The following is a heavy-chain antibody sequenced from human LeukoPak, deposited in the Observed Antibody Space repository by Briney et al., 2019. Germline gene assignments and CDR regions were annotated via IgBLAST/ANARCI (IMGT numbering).Heavy chain of an antibody. CDR2: ISGSGGST. J-gene: IGHJ4*02. CDR3: AKPGTHYGSGSYYNWDY. D-gene: IGHD3-10*01. Sequence: PGGSLRLSCAASGFTFSSYAMSWVRQAPGKGLEWVSAISGSGGSTYYADSVKGRFTISRGNSKNTLYLQMNSLRAEDTAVYYCAKPGTHYGSGSYYNWDYWGQGTLVIVSS. V-gene: IGHV3-23*01. CDR1: GFTFSSYA.